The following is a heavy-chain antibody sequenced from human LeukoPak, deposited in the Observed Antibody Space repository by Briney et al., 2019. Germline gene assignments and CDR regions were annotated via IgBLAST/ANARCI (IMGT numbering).Heavy chain of an antibody. V-gene: IGHV4-59*11. CDR2: IYYSGST. J-gene: IGHJ6*03. Sequence: PSETLSLTCTVSGGSISSHYWSWIRQPPGKGLEWIGYIYYSGSTNYNPSLKSRVTISVDTSKNQFSLKLSSVTAADTAVYYCARGDSIAARRRVQGTQYYYYYMDVWGKGTTVTVSS. CDR3: ARGDSIAARRRVQGTQYYYYYMDV. CDR1: GGSISSHY. D-gene: IGHD6-6*01.